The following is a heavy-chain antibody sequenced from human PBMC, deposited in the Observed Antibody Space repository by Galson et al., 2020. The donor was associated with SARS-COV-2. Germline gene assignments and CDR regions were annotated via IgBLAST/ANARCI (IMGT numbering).Heavy chain of an antibody. J-gene: IGHJ4*02. CDR3: ARGYGDDC. CDR2: IKQDGSEK. Sequence: GGSLRLSCAAPGFSFSRFWMSWVRQAPGKGLEWVANIKQDGSEKYYVDSVKGRFSISRDNAKNSLYLQMNSLRVEDTAVYYCARGYGDDCWGQGTLVTVSS. D-gene: IGHD4-17*01. CDR1: GFSFSRFW. V-gene: IGHV3-7*01.